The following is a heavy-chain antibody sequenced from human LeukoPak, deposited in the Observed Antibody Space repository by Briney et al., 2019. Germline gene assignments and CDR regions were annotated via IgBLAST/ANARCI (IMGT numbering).Heavy chain of an antibody. V-gene: IGHV3-21*01. CDR1: GFIFSSYT. J-gene: IGHJ6*04. CDR3: AREDIPGPKDV. Sequence: KSGGSLRLSCAASGFIFSSYTMNWVRQAPGKGLEWVSSISSSSNYIYYADSVKGRFTISRDNAKNSLYLQMNSLIVEDTAVYYCAREDIPGPKDVWGNGTMVTVSS. D-gene: IGHD5-12*01. CDR2: ISSSSNYI.